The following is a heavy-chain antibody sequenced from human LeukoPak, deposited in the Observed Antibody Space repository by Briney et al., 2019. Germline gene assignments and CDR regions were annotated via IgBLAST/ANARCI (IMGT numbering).Heavy chain of an antibody. V-gene: IGHV3-48*01. CDR1: GLTFSDYS. J-gene: IGHJ4*02. CDR2: LSSTSATR. D-gene: IGHD2-15*01. CDR3: ARDRGILARSSPIDY. Sequence: GGSLRLSCAASGLTFSDYSMNWVRQAPGKGLEWVSYLSSTSATRYYADSVKGRFTISRDNAKNSLYLQVNNLRAEDTAVYYCARDRGILARSSPIDYWGQGTLVTVSS.